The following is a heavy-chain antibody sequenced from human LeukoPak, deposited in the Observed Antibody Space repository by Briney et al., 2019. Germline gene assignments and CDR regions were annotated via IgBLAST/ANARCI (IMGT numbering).Heavy chain of an antibody. CDR3: ATAQEIQCSGGGCFDLAY. Sequence: ASVKVSCKVSGYRLTELSIHWVRQSPGKGLEWMGGFDPEDGETVYAQKFQGRVSMTEDTSSDTAYMEVSSLTSKDTAVYYCATAQEIQCSGGGCFDLAYWGQGTLVTVSS. D-gene: IGHD2-15*01. CDR1: GYRLTELS. J-gene: IGHJ4*02. CDR2: FDPEDGET. V-gene: IGHV1-24*01.